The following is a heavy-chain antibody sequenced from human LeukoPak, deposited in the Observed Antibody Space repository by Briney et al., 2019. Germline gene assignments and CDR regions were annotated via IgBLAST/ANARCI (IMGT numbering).Heavy chain of an antibody. Sequence: AGRSLRLSCAASGFTFSSYGMHWVRQAPGKGLEWVAVISYDGSNKYYADSVKGRFTISRDNSKNTLYLQMNSLRAEDTAVYYCARDRDYYDTAYHFDYWGQGTLVTVSS. CDR2: ISYDGSNK. CDR3: ARDRDYYDTAYHFDY. J-gene: IGHJ4*02. V-gene: IGHV3-30*03. CDR1: GFTFSSYG. D-gene: IGHD3-22*01.